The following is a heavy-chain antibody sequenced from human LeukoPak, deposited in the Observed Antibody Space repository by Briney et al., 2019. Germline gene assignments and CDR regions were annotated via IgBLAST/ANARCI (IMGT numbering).Heavy chain of an antibody. CDR3: TTDGGLLLWFGESPPNGFDP. CDR2: IKSKTDGGTT. V-gene: IGHV3-15*01. J-gene: IGHJ5*02. CDR1: GFPFTNAW. D-gene: IGHD3-10*01. Sequence: KAGGSLRLSCAASGFPFTNAWLSWVRQAPGKGLEWVGRIKSKTDGGTTDYAAPVRGRFTISRDDSKNTLYLQMNSLQTEDTAVYYCTTDGGLLLWFGESPPNGFDPWGQGTLVTVSS.